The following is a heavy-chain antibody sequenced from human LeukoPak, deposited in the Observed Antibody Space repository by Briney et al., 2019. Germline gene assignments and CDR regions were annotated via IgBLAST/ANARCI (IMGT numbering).Heavy chain of an antibody. D-gene: IGHD2-8*02. CDR2: TYHRSKWYS. Sequence: SQTLSPTCAISGDSVSSNSAAWNWIRQSPSRGLEWLGRTYHRSKWYSESALSLKGRITVNPDTSKNQFSLQLNSVGPEDTAVYYCARTTGHFDYWGQGTLVTVSS. J-gene: IGHJ4*02. CDR3: ARTTGHFDY. V-gene: IGHV6-1*01. CDR1: GDSVSSNSAA.